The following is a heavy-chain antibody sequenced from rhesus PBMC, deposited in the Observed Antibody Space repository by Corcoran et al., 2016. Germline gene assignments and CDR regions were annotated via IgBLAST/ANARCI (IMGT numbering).Heavy chain of an antibody. Sequence: QVQLQESGPGVVKPSETLSLTCAVSGGSISDSYRWSWIRQPPGKGLEMIGYINGSSTSTNYNPAMKSPVTISKETSKNQFSLKLRSVTAADTAVYYCARDYYEEDYGYDDYWGQGVLVTVTS. D-gene: IGHD3-9*01. CDR3: ARDYYEEDYGYDDY. CDR1: GGSISDSYR. J-gene: IGHJ4*01. CDR2: INGSSTST. V-gene: IGHV4S10*01.